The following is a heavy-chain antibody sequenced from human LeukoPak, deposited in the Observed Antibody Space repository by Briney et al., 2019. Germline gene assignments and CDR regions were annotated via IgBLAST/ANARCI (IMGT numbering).Heavy chain of an antibody. CDR3: TKDQDFRLGNMDF. V-gene: IGHV3-23*01. CDR2: ITDVGDRA. D-gene: IGHD7-27*01. J-gene: IGHJ4*02. Sequence: AGGSLRLSCGTSGFRFRTYAMTWVRQAPGKGLEWVSTITDVGDRALYIDSVRGRFTIFRDDSKNTLYLQMNSLRAEDTAVYYCTKDQDFRLGNMDFWGQGTLVTVSS. CDR1: GFRFRTYA.